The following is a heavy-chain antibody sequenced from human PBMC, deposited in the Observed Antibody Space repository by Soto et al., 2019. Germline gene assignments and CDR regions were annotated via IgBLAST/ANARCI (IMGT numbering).Heavy chain of an antibody. D-gene: IGHD2-15*01. J-gene: IGHJ4*02. CDR2: IYDSGST. V-gene: IGHV4-30-4*01. CDR3: ARVGGYCSGGSCYSGYFDY. Sequence: QVQLQESGPGLVKPSQTLSLTCTVSGGSISSGDYYWSWIRQPPGQGLEWIGYIYDSGSTYYNPYLKIRVTISVDTSTNQFSLKLSSVTAADTAVYYCARVGGYCSGGSCYSGYFDYWGQGTLVTVSS. CDR1: GGSISSGDYY.